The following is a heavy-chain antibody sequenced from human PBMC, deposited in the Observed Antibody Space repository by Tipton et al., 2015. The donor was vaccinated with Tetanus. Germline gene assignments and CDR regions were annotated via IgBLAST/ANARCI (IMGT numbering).Heavy chain of an antibody. CDR1: GFTFSDHY. J-gene: IGHJ4*02. CDR3: ARDLDGYCSSTNCYRGYFDY. CDR2: ISGSGSSI. D-gene: IGHD2-2*03. Sequence: GSLRLSCTASGFTFSDHYMAWIRQAPGKGLEWISYISGSGSSIFHADSVKGRFSISRDNAKNALYLQMNSLTAEDTAVYYYARDLDGYCSSTNCYRGYFDYWGRGTLVTVSS. V-gene: IGHV3-11*01.